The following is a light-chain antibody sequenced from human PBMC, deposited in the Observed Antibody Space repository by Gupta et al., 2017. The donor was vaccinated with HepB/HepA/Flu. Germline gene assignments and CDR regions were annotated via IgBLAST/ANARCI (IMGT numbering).Light chain of an antibody. CDR1: QSVLYSSNNKNY. V-gene: IGKV4-1*01. Sequence: DIVMTQSPDSLAVSLGERATINCKSSQSVLYSSNNKNYLAWYQQKPGQPPKLLIYWASSRDSGVPDRFSGSGSGTDFTLTISSLQAEDVAVYYCQQYYSPPHSFGQGTKLEIK. J-gene: IGKJ2*03. CDR2: WAS. CDR3: QQYYSPPHS.